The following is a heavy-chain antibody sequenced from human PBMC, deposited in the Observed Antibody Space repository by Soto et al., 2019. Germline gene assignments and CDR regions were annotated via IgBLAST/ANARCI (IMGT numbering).Heavy chain of an antibody. CDR3: ARDKHYNDSGGSYGAFDI. CDR2: IYYSGST. V-gene: IGHV4-59*01. D-gene: IGHD3-22*01. CDR1: GGSISGYY. Sequence: SETLSLTCTFSGGSISGYYWSWIRQPPGKGLEWVGYIYYSGSTNYNPSLKSRVTISVDTSKNQFSLKLSSVTAADTAVYYCARDKHYNDSGGSYGAFDIWGQGTMVTVSS. J-gene: IGHJ3*02.